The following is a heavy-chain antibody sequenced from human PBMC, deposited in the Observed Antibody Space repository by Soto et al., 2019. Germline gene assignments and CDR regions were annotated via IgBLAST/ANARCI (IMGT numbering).Heavy chain of an antibody. CDR1: GGSISSSSYF. CDR2: IYYSGST. D-gene: IGHD3-16*01. CDR3: AIYSSIGAYDGY. V-gene: IGHV4-39*07. Sequence: SETLSLTCTVSGGSISSSSYFWGWIRQPPGKGLEWIGSIYYSGSTYYNPSLKSRVTISVDTSKNQFSLKLSSVTAADTAVYYCAIYSSIGAYDGYWGQGTLVTVSS. J-gene: IGHJ4*02.